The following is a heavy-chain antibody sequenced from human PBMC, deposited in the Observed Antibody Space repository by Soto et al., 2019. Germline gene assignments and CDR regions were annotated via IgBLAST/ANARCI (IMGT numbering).Heavy chain of an antibody. CDR3: AKDLSWGQCDY. V-gene: IGHV3-74*03. D-gene: IGHD3-16*01. J-gene: IGHJ4*02. CDR2: IKTDGTAT. CDR1: GFTFSSYW. Sequence: EVQLVESGGGLVQPGGSLRLSCAASGFTFSSYWMHWVRQDPGKGLVWVSSIKTDGTATQYADSVKGRCTVSRDNAKNTVYLQMNSLRAEDTAVYYCAKDLSWGQCDYWGQGTLVTVSS.